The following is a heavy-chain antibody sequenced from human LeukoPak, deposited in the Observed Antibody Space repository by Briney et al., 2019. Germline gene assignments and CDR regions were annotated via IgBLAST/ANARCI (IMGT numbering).Heavy chain of an antibody. D-gene: IGHD3-22*01. Sequence: PGGSLRLSCAASGFTFSSYSMNWVRQAPGKGLEWVSYISSSSSTIYYADSVKGRFTISRDNAKNSLYLQMNSLRAEDTAVYYCARDTGTWLLQTGYFDYWGQGTLVTVSS. V-gene: IGHV3-48*01. CDR3: ARDTGTWLLQTGYFDY. CDR1: GFTFSSYS. CDR2: ISSSSSTI. J-gene: IGHJ4*02.